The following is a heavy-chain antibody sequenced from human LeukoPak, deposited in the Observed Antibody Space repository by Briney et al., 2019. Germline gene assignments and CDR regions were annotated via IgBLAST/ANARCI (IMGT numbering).Heavy chain of an antibody. CDR2: IYYSGST. CDR3: ARAVDPLAYCGGDCYRDAFDI. D-gene: IGHD2-21*02. J-gene: IGHJ3*02. Sequence: PSGTLSLTCTVSGGSISSSSYYWGWIRQPPGKGLEWIGSIYYSGSTYYNPSLKSRVTISVDTSKNQFSLKLSSVTAADTAVYYCARAVDPLAYCGGDCYRDAFDIWGQGTMVTVSS. V-gene: IGHV4-39*07. CDR1: GGSISSSSYY.